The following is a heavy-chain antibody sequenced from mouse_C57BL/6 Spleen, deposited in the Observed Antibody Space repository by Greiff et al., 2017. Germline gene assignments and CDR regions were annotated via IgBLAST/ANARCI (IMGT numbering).Heavy chain of an antibody. Sequence: QVHVKQPGAELVKPGASVKLSCKASGYTFTSYWMHWVKQRPGQGLEWIGMIHPNSGSTNYNEKFKSKATLTVDKSSSTAYMQLSSLTSEDSAVYYCAREGGDDYDGYFDYWGQGTTLTVSS. J-gene: IGHJ2*01. V-gene: IGHV1-64*01. CDR3: AREGGDDYDGYFDY. D-gene: IGHD2-4*01. CDR1: GYTFTSYW. CDR2: IHPNSGST.